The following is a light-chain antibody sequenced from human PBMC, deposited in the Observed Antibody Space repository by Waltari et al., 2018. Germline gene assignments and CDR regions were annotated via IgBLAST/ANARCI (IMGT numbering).Light chain of an antibody. CDR3: QSTDNSGTYVV. Sequence: SYELTQPPSVSVSPGQTARITCSGDALPRQYSFWYQQRSGQAPVLVIYKDTERPSGIPERFSGSSSGTRVTLTSSGVQAQDEADYYCQSTDNSGTYVVFGGWSKLTVL. J-gene: IGLJ2*01. V-gene: IGLV3-25*03. CDR1: ALPRQY. CDR2: KDT.